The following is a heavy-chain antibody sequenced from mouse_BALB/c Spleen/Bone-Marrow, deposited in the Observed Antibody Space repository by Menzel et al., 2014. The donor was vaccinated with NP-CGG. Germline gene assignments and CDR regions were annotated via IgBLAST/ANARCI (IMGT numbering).Heavy chain of an antibody. CDR2: IDPANGNT. D-gene: IGHD1-3*01. J-gene: IGHJ1*01. V-gene: IGHV14-3*02. CDR1: GFNIKDTY. Sequence: EVQLQQSGAALVKPGASVKLSCSASGFNIKDTYMHWVKQRPEQGLEWIGRIDPANGNTKYDPKFQDKATITADTSSNTVDLQLSSLTFEDTAVYYCARQEFAIYWYFDVWGAGTTVTVSS. CDR3: ARQEFAIYWYFDV.